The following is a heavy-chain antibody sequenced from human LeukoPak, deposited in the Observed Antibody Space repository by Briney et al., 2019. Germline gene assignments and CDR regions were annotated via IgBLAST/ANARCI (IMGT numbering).Heavy chain of an antibody. CDR3: AIARRDYGRSFDY. Sequence: SETLSLTCAVYGGSLSGYYWTWLRQPPGKGLEWIGEINNSGSTNYNPSLKSRVTISVDKSRKQFFLRLSSVPPADTAMYYCAIARRDYGRSFDYWGQGALVTVSS. CDR2: INNSGST. J-gene: IGHJ4*02. CDR1: GGSLSGYY. D-gene: IGHD4-17*01. V-gene: IGHV4-34*01.